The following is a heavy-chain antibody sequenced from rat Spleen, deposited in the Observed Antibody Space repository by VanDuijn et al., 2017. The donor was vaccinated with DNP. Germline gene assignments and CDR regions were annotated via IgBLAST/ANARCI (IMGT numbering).Heavy chain of an antibody. CDR3: IIHGINTVPNWFAF. CDR1: GFSFSDSN. J-gene: IGHJ3*01. Sequence: EVQLVESGGGLVQPGRSLKLSCAASGFSFSDSNMAWVRQTPEKGLEWVATIIYDGSRTYYRESVKGRFTISRDNAKSTLDLQMDSLRSEDTATYVCIIHGINTVPNWFAFWGQGTLVTVSS. CDR2: IIYDGSRT. V-gene: IGHV5S10*01. D-gene: IGHD1-1*01.